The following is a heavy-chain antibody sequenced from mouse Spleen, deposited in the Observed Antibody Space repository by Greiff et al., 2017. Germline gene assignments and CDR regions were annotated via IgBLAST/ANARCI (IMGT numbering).Heavy chain of an antibody. CDR1: GYTFTSYD. CDR2: IYPRDGST. V-gene: IGHV1-85*01. CDR3: ARAYYSNPWYFDV. D-gene: IGHD2-5*01. J-gene: IGHJ1*03. Sequence: QVQLKQSGPELVKPGASVKLSCKASGYTFTSYDINWVKQRPGQGLEWIGWIYPRDGSTKYNEKFKGKATLTVDTSSSTAYMELHSLTSEDSAVYFCARAYYSNPWYFDVWGTGTTVTVSS.